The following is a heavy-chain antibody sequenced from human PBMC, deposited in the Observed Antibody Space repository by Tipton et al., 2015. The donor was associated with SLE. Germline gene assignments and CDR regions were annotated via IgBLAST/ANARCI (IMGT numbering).Heavy chain of an antibody. CDR1: GGSIRDYY. J-gene: IGHJ5*02. V-gene: IGHV4-4*09. CDR2: IYTSGTT. CDR3: ARHYDSTGFGRDTRFDP. Sequence: TLSFTCTVSGGSIRDYYWSWIRQPSGKGLEWIGHIYTSGTTYNPSLKSRVTISVDTSKKQLSLKLRSVTAADTAVYYCARHYDSTGFGRDTRFDPWGQGTLVTVSS. D-gene: IGHD3-22*01.